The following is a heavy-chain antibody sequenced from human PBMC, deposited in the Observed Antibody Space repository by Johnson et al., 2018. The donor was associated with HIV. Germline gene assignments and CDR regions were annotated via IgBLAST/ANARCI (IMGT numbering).Heavy chain of an antibody. CDR1: GFTFSSYA. CDR2: ISWNSGSI. CDR3: AKANWNGDAFDI. J-gene: IGHJ3*02. D-gene: IGHD1-1*01. V-gene: IGHV3-9*01. Sequence: VLLLESGGGVVQPGRSLRLSCAASGFTFSSYAMHLVRQAPGKGLEWVSGISWNSGSIGYADSVKGRFTISRDNAKNSLYLQMNSLRAEDTALYYCAKANWNGDAFDIWGQGTMVTVSS.